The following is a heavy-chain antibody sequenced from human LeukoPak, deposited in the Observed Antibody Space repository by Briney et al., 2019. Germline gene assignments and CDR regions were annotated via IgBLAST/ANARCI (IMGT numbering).Heavy chain of an antibody. CDR2: IYTSGST. V-gene: IGHV4-61*02. Sequence: KASETLSLTCTVSGGSISSGSYYWSWIRQPAGKGLEWIGRIYTSGSTNYNPSLKSRVTISVDTSKNQFSLKLSSVTAADTAVYYCARPLVRGIITGVFDYWGQGTLVTVSS. CDR3: ARPLVRGIITGVFDY. CDR1: GGSISSGSYY. D-gene: IGHD3-10*01. J-gene: IGHJ4*02.